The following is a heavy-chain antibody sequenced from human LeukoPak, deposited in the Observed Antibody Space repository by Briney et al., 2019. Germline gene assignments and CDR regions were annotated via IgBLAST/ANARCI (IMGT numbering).Heavy chain of an antibody. D-gene: IGHD6-13*01. Sequence: GGSLRLSCAASGFTFSSYAMHWVRQAPGKGLEWVAVISYDGSNKYYADSVKGRFTISRDNSKNTLYLQMNSLRAEDTAVYYCARDSELGPSSSFPLYYFDYWGQGTLVTVSA. CDR2: ISYDGSNK. CDR1: GFTFSSYA. J-gene: IGHJ4*02. V-gene: IGHV3-30*04. CDR3: ARDSELGPSSSFPLYYFDY.